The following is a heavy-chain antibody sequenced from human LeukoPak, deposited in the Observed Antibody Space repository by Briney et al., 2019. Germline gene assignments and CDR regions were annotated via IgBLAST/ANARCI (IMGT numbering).Heavy chain of an antibody. Sequence: SVKVSCKASGGVFTTYAISWVRQAPGQGLEWMGSIIPFLGTTNYAQKFQGRVTITADEPTRTAYMELTYVRSDDTAAYYCTIIPNVILFTHYFEYWGQGTLVTVSS. CDR3: TIIPNVILFTHYFEY. D-gene: IGHD2-21*01. CDR1: GGVFTTYA. J-gene: IGHJ4*02. V-gene: IGHV1-69*11. CDR2: IIPFLGTT.